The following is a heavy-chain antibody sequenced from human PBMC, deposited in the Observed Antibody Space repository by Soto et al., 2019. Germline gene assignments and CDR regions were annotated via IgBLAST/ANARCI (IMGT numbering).Heavy chain of an antibody. CDR3: AERSFSGGGCYSGPQDWYFSL. CDR1: GGSINSYY. V-gene: IGHV4-59*01. CDR2: LSYSGNF. Sequence: QVQLQESGPGLVKPSETLSLTCTVSGGSINSYYWSWIRQPPGKGLEWIGSLSYSGNFYYNPSLQSRISMSVATAKNQSPLALTAVGAAATAVYSCAERSFSGGGCYSGPQDWYFSLWGRGTLVTVSS. J-gene: IGHJ2*01. D-gene: IGHD2-15*01.